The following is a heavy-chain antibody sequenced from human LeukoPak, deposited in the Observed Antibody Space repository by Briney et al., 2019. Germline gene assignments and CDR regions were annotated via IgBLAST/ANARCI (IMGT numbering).Heavy chain of an antibody. CDR1: GFTFSSYG. J-gene: IGHJ5*02. V-gene: IGHV3-30*02. D-gene: IGHD4-11*01. CDR3: AKEAEGGPLYSPWNWFDP. Sequence: GSLRLSCAAPGFTFSSYGMHWVRQAPGKGLEWAAFIRYDGSNKYYADSVKGRFTISRDNSKNTLYLQMNSLRAEDTAVYYCAKEAEGGPLYSPWNWFDPWGQGTLVTVSS. CDR2: IRYDGSNK.